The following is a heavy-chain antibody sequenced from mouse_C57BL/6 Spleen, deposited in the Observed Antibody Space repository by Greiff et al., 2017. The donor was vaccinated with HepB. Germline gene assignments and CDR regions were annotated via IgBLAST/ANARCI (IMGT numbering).Heavy chain of an antibody. D-gene: IGHD1-1*01. CDR3: ARKPPPVYYYGSSDWYFDV. J-gene: IGHJ1*03. V-gene: IGHV1-9*01. CDR1: GYTFTGYW. Sequence: QVQLQQSGAELMKPGASVKLSCKATGYTFTGYWIEWVKQRPGHGLEWIGEILPGSGSTNYNEKFKGKATFTADTSSNTAYMQLSSLTTEDSAIYYCARKPPPVYYYGSSDWYFDVWGTGTTVTVSS. CDR2: ILPGSGST.